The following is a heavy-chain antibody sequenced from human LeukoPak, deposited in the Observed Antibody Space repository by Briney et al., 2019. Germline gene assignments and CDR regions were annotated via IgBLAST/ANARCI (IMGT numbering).Heavy chain of an antibody. J-gene: IGHJ6*03. CDR2: IYYSGST. CDR1: GGSISSYY. D-gene: IGHD2-15*01. CDR3: ARDRRRYCSGGSCYSGYYYYMDV. Sequence: SETLSLTCTVSGGSISSYYWSWLRQPPGKGLEWIGYIYYSGSTNYNPSLKSRVTISVDTSKNQFSLKLSSVTAADTAVYYCARDRRRYCSGGSCYSGYYYYMDVWGKGTTVTVSS. V-gene: IGHV4-59*01.